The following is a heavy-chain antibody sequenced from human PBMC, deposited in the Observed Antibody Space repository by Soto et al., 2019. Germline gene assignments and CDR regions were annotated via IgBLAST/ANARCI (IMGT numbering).Heavy chain of an antibody. CDR2: IYYSGST. CDR3: ARPNPRYCSSTSCRDAFDI. CDR1: GGSISSSSYY. Sequence: QLQLQESGPGLVKPSETLSLTCTVSGGSISSSSYYWGWIRQPPGKGLEWIGSIYYSGSTYYNPSLKSRVTISVDTSKNQFSLKLSSVTAADTAVYYCARPNPRYCSSTSCRDAFDIWGQGTMVTVSS. V-gene: IGHV4-39*01. D-gene: IGHD2-2*01. J-gene: IGHJ3*02.